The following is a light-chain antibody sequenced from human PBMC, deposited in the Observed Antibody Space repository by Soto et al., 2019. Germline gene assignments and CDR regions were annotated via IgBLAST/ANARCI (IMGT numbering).Light chain of an antibody. CDR2: GAS. CDR3: QQFGSSPRR. Sequence: EIVLTQSPGTLSLSPGERGTLSCRASQRVSSSDLAWYQQKPGQAPRLLIYGASSRATGIPDRFSGSGSGTDFTLAISRLEPEDFAVYYCQQFGSSPRRFGQGTKVEIK. J-gene: IGKJ1*01. CDR1: QRVSSSD. V-gene: IGKV3-20*01.